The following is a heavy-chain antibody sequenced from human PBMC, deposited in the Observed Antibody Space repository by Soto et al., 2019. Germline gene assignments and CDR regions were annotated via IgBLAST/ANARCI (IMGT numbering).Heavy chain of an antibody. V-gene: IGHV3-15*07. Sequence: QLVESGGGLVRPGGSLRLSCSASGFSISSAWMNWVRQAPGKGLEWVGRIKTKLEGETTHYAAPVNGRFTVSRDDSKNMLYLQMNSLKADDTALYYCTTGSVEGVWGQGTTVTVSS. D-gene: IGHD2-15*01. CDR1: GFSISSAW. CDR2: IKTKLEGETT. CDR3: TTGSVEGV. J-gene: IGHJ6*02.